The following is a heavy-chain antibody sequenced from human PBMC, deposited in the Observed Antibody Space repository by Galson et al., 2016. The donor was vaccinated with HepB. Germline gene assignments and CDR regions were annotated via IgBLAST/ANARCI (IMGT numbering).Heavy chain of an antibody. CDR3: AREAGVGLYYYYGMDV. V-gene: IGHV3-33*01. CDR2: IWYDGNNK. CDR1: GFTFSSYG. J-gene: IGHJ6*02. Sequence: LSCAASGFTFSSYGMHWVRQAPGKGLEWVAVIWYDGNNKYYADSVKGRFTISRDNSKNTLYLQMNSLRAEDTAVYYCAREAGVGLYYYYGMDVWGQGTTVTVSS. D-gene: IGHD1-26*01.